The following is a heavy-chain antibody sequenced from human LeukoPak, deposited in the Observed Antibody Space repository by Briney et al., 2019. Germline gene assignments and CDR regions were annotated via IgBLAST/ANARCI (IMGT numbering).Heavy chain of an antibody. CDR3: ARDSPEYYDSSGYYRFDY. V-gene: IGHV4-31*03. D-gene: IGHD3-22*01. CDR2: IYYSGST. CDR1: GGSISSGGYY. J-gene: IGHJ4*02. Sequence: SETLSLTCTVSGGSISSGGYYWSWIRQHPGKGLEWTGYIYYSGSTYYNPSLKSRVTISVDTSKNQFSLKLSSVTAADTAVYYCARDSPEYYDSSGYYRFDYWGQGTLVTVSS.